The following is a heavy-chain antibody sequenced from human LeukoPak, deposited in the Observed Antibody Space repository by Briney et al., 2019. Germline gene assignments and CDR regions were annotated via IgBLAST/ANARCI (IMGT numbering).Heavy chain of an antibody. J-gene: IGHJ3*02. CDR2: INHSGST. V-gene: IGHV4-34*01. CDR3: ARDNVLLWFGELLRAFDI. Sequence: PSETLSLTCAVYGGSFSGYYWSWIRQPPGEGLEWIGEINHSGSTNYNPSLKSRVTISVDKSKNQFSLKLSSVTAADTAVYYCARDNVLLWFGELLRAFDIWGQGTMVTVSS. D-gene: IGHD3-10*01. CDR1: GGSFSGYY.